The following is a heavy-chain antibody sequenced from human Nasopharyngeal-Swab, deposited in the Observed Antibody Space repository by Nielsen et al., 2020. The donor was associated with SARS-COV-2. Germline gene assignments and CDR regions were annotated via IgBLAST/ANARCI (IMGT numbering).Heavy chain of an antibody. CDR2: IGDKAHNYAT. J-gene: IGHJ4*02. CDR3: TTDYYFDY. V-gene: IGHV3-73*01. Sequence: VRQMPGKGLEWVGRIGDKAHNYATTYAASVKGGFTTSRDDSKNTAFLQMDSLKTEDTALYYCTTDYYFDYWGQGTLVTVSS.